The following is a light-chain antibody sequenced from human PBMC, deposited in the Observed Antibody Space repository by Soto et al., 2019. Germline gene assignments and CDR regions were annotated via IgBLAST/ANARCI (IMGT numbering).Light chain of an antibody. CDR2: KAS. CDR3: QQYNIS. J-gene: IGKJ4*01. Sequence: DIQMTQSPSTLSASVGDRVTITCRASQSISSWLAWYQQKPGKAPKLLIYKASSLESGVPSRFSGSGSGTEFTLTISSLQPYDFATYYCQQYNISFGGGTKLEIK. V-gene: IGKV1-5*03. CDR1: QSISSW.